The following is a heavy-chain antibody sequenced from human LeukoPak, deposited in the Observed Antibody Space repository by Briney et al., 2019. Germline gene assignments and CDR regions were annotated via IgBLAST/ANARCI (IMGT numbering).Heavy chain of an antibody. CDR3: ARGDHVRIYAESAFDI. V-gene: IGHV1-46*01. CDR2: INPSRGSI. Sequence: ASVKVSCKASGYTFTSYFMHWVRQAPGQGLEWMGIINPSRGSINYAQKFQGRVTMTRDTSTSTVYMELSSLRSEDTAVYYCARGDHVRIYAESAFDIWGQGTMVSVSS. CDR1: GYTFTSYF. D-gene: IGHD5/OR15-5a*01. J-gene: IGHJ3*02.